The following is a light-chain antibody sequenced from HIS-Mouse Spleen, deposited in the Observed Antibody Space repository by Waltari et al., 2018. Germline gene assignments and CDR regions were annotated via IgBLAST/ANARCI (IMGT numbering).Light chain of an antibody. Sequence: QSALTQPRSVSGSPGQSVAISCTGTRSDVGGYNYVSWYQQHPGKPPKLMIYDVSNRPSGVPDRFSGSKSANTASLTISGLQAEDEADYYCCSYAGSYTWVFGGGTKLTVL. CDR3: CSYAGSYTWV. CDR1: RSDVGGYNY. CDR2: DVS. J-gene: IGLJ3*02. V-gene: IGLV2-11*01.